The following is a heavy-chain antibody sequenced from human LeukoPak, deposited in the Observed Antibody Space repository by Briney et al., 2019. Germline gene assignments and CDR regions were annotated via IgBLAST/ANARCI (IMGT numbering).Heavy chain of an antibody. CDR3: ARDSGAVAGTGYFDY. V-gene: IGHV3-30-3*01. Sequence: EGSLRLSCAASGFTFSSYAMHWVRQAPGKGLEWVAVISYDGSNKYYADSVKGRFTISRDNSKNTLYLQMNSLRAEDTAVYYCARDSGAVAGTGYFDYWGQGTLVTVSS. J-gene: IGHJ4*02. CDR2: ISYDGSNK. D-gene: IGHD6-19*01. CDR1: GFTFSSYA.